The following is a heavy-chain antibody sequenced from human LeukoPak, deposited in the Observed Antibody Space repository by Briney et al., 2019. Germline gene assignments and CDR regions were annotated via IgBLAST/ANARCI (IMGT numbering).Heavy chain of an antibody. J-gene: IGHJ1*01. CDR1: GFTFNNYA. CDR3: VREREGSNSEH. D-gene: IGHD1-26*01. CDR2: IYSDGNT. V-gene: IGHV3-53*01. Sequence: GGSLRLSCAASGFTFNNYAMSWVRQAPGMGLEWVSTIYSDGNTYYPDSVKGRFTISRDGSKNTLYLQLNSLRTEDTAIYYCVREREGSNSEHWGQGTLVTVSS.